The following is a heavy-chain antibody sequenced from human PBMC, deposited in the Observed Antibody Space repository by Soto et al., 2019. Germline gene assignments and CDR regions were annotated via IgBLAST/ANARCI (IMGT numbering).Heavy chain of an antibody. V-gene: IGHV4-4*07. Sequence: QVQLQESGPGLVKPSETLSLSCGVSGGSISQYYWSWIRQPAGKGLEWIGRIYSGGSTNYNPSLESRVSMSVDTSKNMCPMKLSSVTAADTAGYYCARGPGGFGDFSLDYWSQGTLVTVSS. J-gene: IGHJ4*02. D-gene: IGHD3-10*01. CDR1: GGSISQYY. CDR2: IYSGGST. CDR3: ARGPGGFGDFSLDY.